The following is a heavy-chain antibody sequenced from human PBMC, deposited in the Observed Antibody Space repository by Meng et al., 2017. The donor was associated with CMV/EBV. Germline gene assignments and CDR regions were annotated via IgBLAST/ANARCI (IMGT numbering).Heavy chain of an antibody. V-gene: IGHV3-64*02. CDR3: ASGLYSSPAYYYYGMDV. Sequence: GESLKISCAASGFTFSSYAMHWVRQAPGKGLEYVSAISSNGGGTYYADSVKGRFTISRDNSKNTLYLQMGSLRAEDMAVYYCASGLYSSPAYYYYGMDVWGQGTTVTVSS. CDR2: ISSNGGGT. D-gene: IGHD6-13*01. J-gene: IGHJ6*02. CDR1: GFTFSSYA.